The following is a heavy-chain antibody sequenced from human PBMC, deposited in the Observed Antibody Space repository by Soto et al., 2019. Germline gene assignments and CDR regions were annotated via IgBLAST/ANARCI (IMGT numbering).Heavy chain of an antibody. CDR1: GYSFNTYL. J-gene: IGHJ6*01. CDR3: ARIWLGSGSYYYEGYGM. D-gene: IGHD3-10*02. CDR2: IDPSDSYT. Sequence: GRAVQNSCQDSGYSFNTYLSRWVSQMPGKGLEWMGRIDPSDSYTNYSPSFQGHVTISADKSISTAYLQWSSLKASDTAMYYCARIWLGSGSYYYEGYGM. V-gene: IGHV5-10-1*01.